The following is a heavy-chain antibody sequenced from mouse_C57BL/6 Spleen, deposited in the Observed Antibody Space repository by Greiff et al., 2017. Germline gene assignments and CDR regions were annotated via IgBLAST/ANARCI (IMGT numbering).Heavy chain of an antibody. J-gene: IGHJ3*01. V-gene: IGHV1-85*01. CDR2: IYPRDGST. CDR1: GYTFTSYD. D-gene: IGHD2-1*01. CDR3: ARSGGNYEPWFAY. Sequence: VKLVESGPELVKPGASVKLSCKASGYTFTSYDINWVKQRPGQGLEWIGWIYPRDGSTKYNEKFKGKAPLPVDTSSSTAYMALHSLTSEDSAVYFCARSGGNYEPWFAYWGQGTLSLSLQ.